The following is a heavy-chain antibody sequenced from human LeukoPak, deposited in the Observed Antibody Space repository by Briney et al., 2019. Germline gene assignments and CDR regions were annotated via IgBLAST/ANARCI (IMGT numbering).Heavy chain of an antibody. CDR3: ARNTYGDYYYYGMDV. V-gene: IGHV3-21*01. Sequence: GGSLRLSCAASGLTISSYSMNWVRQAPGKGLEWVSSISSSSSYIYYADSVKDRFTISRDNAKNSLYLQMNSLRAEDTAVYYCARNTYGDYYYYGMDVWGQGTTVTVSS. J-gene: IGHJ6*02. D-gene: IGHD4-17*01. CDR1: GLTISSYS. CDR2: ISSSSSYI.